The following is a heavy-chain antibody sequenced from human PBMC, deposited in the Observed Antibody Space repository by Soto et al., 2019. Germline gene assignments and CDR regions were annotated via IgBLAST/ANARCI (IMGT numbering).Heavy chain of an antibody. J-gene: IGHJ4*02. CDR2: IYYSGST. V-gene: IGHV4-61*01. CDR3: ARRRPNYYDSSGYYGNLDY. CDR1: GGSVSSGSYY. D-gene: IGHD3-22*01. Sequence: SETLSLTCTVSGGSVSSGSYYWSWIRQPPGKGLEWIGYIYYSGSTNYNPSLKSRVTISVDKSKNQFSLKLSSVTAADTAVYYCARRRPNYYDSSGYYGNLDYWGQGTLVTVSS.